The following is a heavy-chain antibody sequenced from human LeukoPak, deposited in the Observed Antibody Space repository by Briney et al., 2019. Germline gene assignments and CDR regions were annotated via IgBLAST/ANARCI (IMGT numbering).Heavy chain of an antibody. J-gene: IGHJ4*02. CDR3: AKDGAGYYDFWSGYSDPYYFDY. CDR2: IIPIFGTA. CDR1: GGTFSSYA. V-gene: IGHV1-69*13. D-gene: IGHD3-3*01. Sequence: SVKVSCKASGGTFSSYAISWVRQAPGQGLEWMGGIIPIFGTANYAQKFQGRVTITADESTSTAYMELSSLRAEDTAVYYCAKDGAGYYDFWSGYSDPYYFDYWGQGTLVTVSS.